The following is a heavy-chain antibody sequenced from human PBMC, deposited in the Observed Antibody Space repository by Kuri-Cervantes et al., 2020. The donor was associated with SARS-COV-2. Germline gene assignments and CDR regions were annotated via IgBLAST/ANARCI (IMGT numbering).Heavy chain of an antibody. D-gene: IGHD2-15*01. Sequence: GGSLRLSCAASGFTFSSYSMNWVRQAPGKGLEWVSSISSSSSYIYYADSVKGRFTISRDNAKNSLYLQMNSLRAEDTAVYYCARHNNCSGGSCYAGPFDYWGQGTLVTVSS. CDR2: ISSSSSYI. J-gene: IGHJ4*02. V-gene: IGHV3-21*01. CDR3: ARHNNCSGGSCYAGPFDY. CDR1: GFTFSSYS.